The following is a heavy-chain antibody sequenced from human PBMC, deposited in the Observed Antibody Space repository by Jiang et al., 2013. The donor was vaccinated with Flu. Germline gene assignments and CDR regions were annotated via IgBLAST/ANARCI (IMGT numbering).Heavy chain of an antibody. CDR2: IDPRSSYT. V-gene: IGHV5-10-1*01. Sequence: GAEVKKPGESLTISCKTSGYSFTNYWITWVRQMPGKGLEWMGRIDPRSSYTSYSPSFQGHVTISVDKSITTAYLQWSSLEASDTAMYYCARHALGSSGWHYFDDWGQGTLVTVSS. CDR1: GYSFTNYW. J-gene: IGHJ4*02. CDR3: ARHALGSSGWHYFDD. D-gene: IGHD6-25*01.